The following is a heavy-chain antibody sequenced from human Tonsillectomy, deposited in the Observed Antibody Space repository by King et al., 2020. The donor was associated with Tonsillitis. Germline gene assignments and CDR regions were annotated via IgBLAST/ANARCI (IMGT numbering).Heavy chain of an antibody. CDR2: IYYSVST. D-gene: IGHD4-23*01. CDR1: GGSISSYY. Sequence: QLQESGPGLVKPSETLSLTCTVSGGSISSYYWSWIRQPPGKGLEWIGYIYYSVSTNYNPSPKSRVTISVDTSKNQFSLKLSSVTAADTAVYYCARVNDYGGNLQYDYWGQATPDTVPS. CDR3: ARVNDYGGNLQYDY. V-gene: IGHV4-59*01. J-gene: IGHJ4*02.